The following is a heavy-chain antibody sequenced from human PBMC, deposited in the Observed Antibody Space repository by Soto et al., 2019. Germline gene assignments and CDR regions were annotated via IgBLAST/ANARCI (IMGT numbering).Heavy chain of an antibody. Sequence: QVQLVQSGAEVKKPGSSVKVSCKTSRDTFNKYAFNWVRQAPGQGLEWMGWIIPIFSSRNYAEKFQVRVTITADDSTSTAYMELRSLRFEDTAVSYCARGETYLGVWGQGTTVTVSS. CDR2: IIPIFSSR. V-gene: IGHV1-69*01. J-gene: IGHJ6*02. CDR3: ARGETYLGV. D-gene: IGHD3-16*01. CDR1: RDTFNKYA.